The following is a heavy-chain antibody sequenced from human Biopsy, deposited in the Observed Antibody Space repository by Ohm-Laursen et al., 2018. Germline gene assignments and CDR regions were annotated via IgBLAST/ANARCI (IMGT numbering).Heavy chain of an antibody. Sequence: GTLSLTCPVSGGSISGYYWSWIRQSPGKGLEWIGYIWSSGTTDYNPSLQSRVSMSLELSTDQFSLKVDSVTAADTAVYYCARVVGAATGFDQWGQGIPVTVSS. CDR1: GGSISGYY. CDR2: IWSSGTT. J-gene: IGHJ4*02. D-gene: IGHD1-26*01. CDR3: ARVVGAATGFDQ. V-gene: IGHV4-59*01.